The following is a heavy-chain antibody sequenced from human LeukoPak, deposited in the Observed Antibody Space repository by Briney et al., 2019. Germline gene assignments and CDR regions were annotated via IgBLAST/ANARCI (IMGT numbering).Heavy chain of an antibody. CDR1: GYTFINYW. J-gene: IGHJ4*02. Sequence: GESLKISCKGSGYTFINYWIGWVRQMPGKGLEWMGIIYPGDSDTRYSPSFQGQVTMSADKSISTAYLQWSSLKASDTAMYYCARRYYHDSSGYYPLDYWGQGTLVTVSS. D-gene: IGHD3-22*01. CDR2: IYPGDSDT. CDR3: ARRYYHDSSGYYPLDY. V-gene: IGHV5-51*01.